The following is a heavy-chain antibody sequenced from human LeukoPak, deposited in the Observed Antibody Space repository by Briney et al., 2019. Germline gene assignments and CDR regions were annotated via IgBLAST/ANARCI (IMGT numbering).Heavy chain of an antibody. J-gene: IGHJ4*02. D-gene: IGHD7-27*01. V-gene: IGHV1-2*06. CDR1: GYTFAGYY. CDR3: AREVSGDPGGY. CDR2: INPNSGGT. Sequence: PRASVKVSCKASGYTFAGYYMHWVRQAPGQGLEWMGRINPNSGGTNYAQKFQDRFTMTRDTSISTAYMELSRLRSDDTAVYYCAREVSGDPGGYWGQGTLVTVSS.